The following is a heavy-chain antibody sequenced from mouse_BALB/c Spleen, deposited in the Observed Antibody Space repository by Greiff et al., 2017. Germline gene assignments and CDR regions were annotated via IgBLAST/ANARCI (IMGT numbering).Heavy chain of an antibody. J-gene: IGHJ3*01. Sequence: QVQLKESAAELARPGASVKMSCKASGYTFTSYTMHWVKQRPGQGLEWIGYINPSSGYTEYNQKFKDKTTLTADKSSSTAYMQLSSLTSEDSAVYYCAEGGFAYWGQGTLVTVSA. CDR2: INPSSGYT. V-gene: IGHV1-4*02. CDR3: AEGGFAY. CDR1: GYTFTSYT.